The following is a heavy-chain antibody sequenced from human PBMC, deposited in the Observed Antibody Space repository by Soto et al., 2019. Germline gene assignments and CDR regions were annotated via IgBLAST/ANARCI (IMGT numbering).Heavy chain of an antibody. Sequence: SLRLSCAASGFTFSSSSIHWVRQAPGKGLEWVANINKDGSEKYYVDPVKGRFTISRDNSKNSLYLHLRTLRAEDTAVYFCTRKGKYWGPGTLVTAPQ. CDR3: TRKGKY. V-gene: IGHV3-7*02. J-gene: IGHJ4*02. CDR2: INKDGSEK. CDR1: GFTFSSSS.